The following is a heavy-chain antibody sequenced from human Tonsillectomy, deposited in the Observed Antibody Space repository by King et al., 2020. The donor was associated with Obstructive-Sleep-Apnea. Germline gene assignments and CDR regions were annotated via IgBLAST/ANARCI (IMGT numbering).Heavy chain of an antibody. CDR2: ISYDGDKK. D-gene: IGHD6-13*01. CDR3: ATLGIAAAGRVY. J-gene: IGHJ4*02. V-gene: IGHV3-30*04. Sequence: VQLVESGGGVVQPGRSLRLSCAASGLTLSNYAIHWVRQAPGKGLEWVAVISYDGDKKYYADSLKGRFTFSRDTSKNTPFLQMNSLRPEDTAVYYCATLGIAAAGRVYWGKGTLVTVSS. CDR1: GLTLSNYA.